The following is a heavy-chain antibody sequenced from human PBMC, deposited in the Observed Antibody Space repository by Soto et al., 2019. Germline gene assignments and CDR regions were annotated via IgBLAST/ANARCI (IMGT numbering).Heavy chain of an antibody. CDR3: ARWRALEYSSSSDGLYYFDY. D-gene: IGHD6-6*01. V-gene: IGHV4-59*01. Sequence: SETLSLTCTVSGGSISSYYWSWIRQPPGKGLEWIGYIYYSGSTNYNPSLKSRVTISVDTSKNQFSLKLSSVTAADTAVYYCARWRALEYSSSSDGLYYFDYWGQGTLVTVSS. CDR1: GGSISSYY. J-gene: IGHJ4*02. CDR2: IYYSGST.